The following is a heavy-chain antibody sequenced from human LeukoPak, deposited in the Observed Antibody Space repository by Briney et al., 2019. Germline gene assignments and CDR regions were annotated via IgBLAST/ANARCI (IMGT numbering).Heavy chain of an antibody. V-gene: IGHV3-23*01. J-gene: IGHJ4*02. CDR2: ISGSGGST. D-gene: IGHD5-12*01. CDR3: AKDSRRWLRSTRGFDY. CDR1: GFTFSSYA. Sequence: PGGSLRLSCAASGFTFSSYAMSWVRQAPGKGLEWVSAISGSGGSTYYADSVKGRFTISRDNSKNTLYLQMNSLRAEDTAVYYCAKDSRRWLRSTRGFDYWGQGTLVTVSS.